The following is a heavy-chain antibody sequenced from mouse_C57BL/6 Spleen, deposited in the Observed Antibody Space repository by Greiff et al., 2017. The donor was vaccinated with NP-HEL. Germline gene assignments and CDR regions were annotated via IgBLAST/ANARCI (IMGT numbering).Heavy chain of an antibody. Sequence: QVQLKQSGAELVRPGASVTLSCKASGYTFTDYEMHWVKQTPVHGLEWIGAIDPETGGTAYNQKFKGKAILIADKSSSTAYMELRSLTSEDSAVYYCTTYYSNSFAYWGQGTLVTVSA. CDR1: GYTFTDYE. D-gene: IGHD2-5*01. V-gene: IGHV1-15*01. CDR3: TTYYSNSFAY. CDR2: IDPETGGT. J-gene: IGHJ3*01.